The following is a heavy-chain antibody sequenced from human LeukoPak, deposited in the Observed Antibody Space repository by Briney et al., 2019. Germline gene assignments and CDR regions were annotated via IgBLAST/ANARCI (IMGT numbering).Heavy chain of an antibody. CDR3: VRGYSSGWYPFDH. V-gene: IGHV3-23*01. J-gene: IGHJ4*02. D-gene: IGHD6-19*01. CDR2: ISGSGGST. CDR1: GFTFSSYA. Sequence: PGGSLRLSCAASGFTFSSYAMSWVRQAPGKGLEWVSAISGSGGSTYYADSVKGRFTISRDNSKSTLYLQMNSLRAEDTAVYYCVRGYSSGWYPFDHWGQGTLVTVSS.